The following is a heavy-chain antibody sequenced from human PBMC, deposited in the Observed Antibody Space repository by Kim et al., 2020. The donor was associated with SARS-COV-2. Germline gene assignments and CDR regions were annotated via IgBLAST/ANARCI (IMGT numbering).Heavy chain of an antibody. Sequence: SQTLSLTCAISGDSVSSNSAARKWIRPSPSRGLEWLGRTYYRSKWYNDYAVSVKSRITINPDTSKNQFSLQLNSVTPEDTAVYYCARVSGWGLGGAFDICGQGAMVTVSS. D-gene: IGHD6-19*01. V-gene: IGHV6-1*01. CDR2: TYYRSKWYN. CDR1: GDSVSSNSAA. J-gene: IGHJ3*02. CDR3: ARVSGWGLGGAFDI.